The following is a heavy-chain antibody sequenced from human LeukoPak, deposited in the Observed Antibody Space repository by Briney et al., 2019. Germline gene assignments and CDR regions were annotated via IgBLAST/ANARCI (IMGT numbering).Heavy chain of an antibody. CDR3: ARDYYGSGSYYAPFDY. D-gene: IGHD3-10*01. CDR1: GYTFTSYG. V-gene: IGHV1-18*01. CDR2: ISAYNGNT. Sequence: ASVKVSCKASGYTFTSYGISWVRQAPGQGLEWMGWISAYNGNTNYAQKLQGRVTMTTDTSTSTAYMELRSLRSDDTAVYYCARDYYGSGSYYAPFDYWGQRTLVTVSS. J-gene: IGHJ4*02.